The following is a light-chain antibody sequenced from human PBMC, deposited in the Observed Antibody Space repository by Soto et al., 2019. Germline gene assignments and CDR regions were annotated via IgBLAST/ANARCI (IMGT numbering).Light chain of an antibody. CDR2: AAS. Sequence: DIQLTQSPSSLSASVGDRVTITCRASQSISSYLNWYQQKPGKAPKLLIFAASSLQSGVPSRFSGSGSGTDFAFTISNLQPEDFATYFCQQSFSTPLTVGGGTKLDIK. V-gene: IGKV1-39*01. J-gene: IGKJ4*02. CDR1: QSISSY. CDR3: QQSFSTPLT.